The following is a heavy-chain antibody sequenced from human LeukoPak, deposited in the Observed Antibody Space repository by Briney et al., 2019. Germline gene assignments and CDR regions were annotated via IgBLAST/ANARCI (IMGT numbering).Heavy chain of an antibody. J-gene: IGHJ6*03. CDR3: ARDGRGTSYYYYMDV. Sequence: PSETLSLTCTVSGVSISSSNSYWSWIRQPAGKGLEWIGRIYTSGSTNYNPSLKSRVTISVDTSKNQFSLKLSSVTAADTAVYYCARDGRGTSYYYYMDVWGKGTTVTISS. CDR2: IYTSGST. V-gene: IGHV4-61*02. CDR1: GVSISSSNSY.